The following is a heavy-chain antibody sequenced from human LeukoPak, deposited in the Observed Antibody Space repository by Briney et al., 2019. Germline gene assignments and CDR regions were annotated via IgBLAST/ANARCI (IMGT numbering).Heavy chain of an antibody. CDR3: AHQVGYCSSGSCYFTY. Sequence: PGGSLRLSCAASGFSFNTYAMSWVRQAPGKGLEWVSAISNTGGSTYYADSVKGRFTISRDKSKNTLSLQMNSLRAEDTAVYYCAHQVGYCSSGSCYFTYWGKGTLVTVSS. CDR1: GFSFNTYA. J-gene: IGHJ1*01. CDR2: ISNTGGST. D-gene: IGHD2-15*01. V-gene: IGHV3-23*01.